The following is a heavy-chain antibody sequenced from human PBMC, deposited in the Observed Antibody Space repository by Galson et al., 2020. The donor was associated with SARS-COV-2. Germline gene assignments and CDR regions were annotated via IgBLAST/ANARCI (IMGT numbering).Heavy chain of an antibody. V-gene: IGHV5-51*01. CDR2: IYPGDSDT. CDR1: GYSFNKYW. D-gene: IGHD3-10*01. Sequence: KIGESLKISCKASGYSFNKYWIAWVRQMPGRGLEWMGIIYPGDSDTRYSPSFQGQVTISADESISTAYLQWTSLKASDTAIYYCAKYGSYYGSGRTGGRFDPWGQGTLVTVSS. CDR3: AKYGSYYGSGRTGGRFDP. J-gene: IGHJ5*02.